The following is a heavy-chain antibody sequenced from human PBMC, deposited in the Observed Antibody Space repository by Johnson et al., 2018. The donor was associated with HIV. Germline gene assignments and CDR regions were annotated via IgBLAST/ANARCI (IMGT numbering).Heavy chain of an antibody. D-gene: IGHD5-18*01. CDR2: ISYSGSDT. V-gene: IGHV3-30*04. CDR1: GFTFSSYA. CDR3: AKERTAMVTPFDA. Sequence: QVQLVESGGGVVQPGRSLRLSCAASGFTFSSYAMHWVRQVPGRGLEWVAFISYSGSDTYYVDSVKGRFTVSRDNSENTLFLQMNSLRDEDTAVYYCAKERTAMVTPFDAWGQGTRVTVSS. J-gene: IGHJ3*01.